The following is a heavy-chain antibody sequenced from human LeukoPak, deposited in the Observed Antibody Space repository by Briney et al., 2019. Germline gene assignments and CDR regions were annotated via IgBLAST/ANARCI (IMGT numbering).Heavy chain of an antibody. J-gene: IGHJ4*02. CDR2: IYNVGTT. Sequence: GGSLRLSCAASGFTVSDSYMSWVRQAPGKGLEWVSVIYNVGTTDYADSVRGRFTISRDNSKNTLYLRMNGPRPEDTAVYYCARENGYCSTTSCPFGYWGQGTLVTVSS. CDR1: GFTVSDSY. D-gene: IGHD2-2*01. V-gene: IGHV3-66*02. CDR3: ARENGYCSTTSCPFGY.